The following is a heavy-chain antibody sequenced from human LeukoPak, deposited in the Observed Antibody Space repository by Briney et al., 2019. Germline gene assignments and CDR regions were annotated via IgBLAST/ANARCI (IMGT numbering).Heavy chain of an antibody. Sequence: GGSLRLSCAASGFTFSSYGMHWVRQAPGKGLEWVAFIRYDGSNKYYADSVMGRFTISRDNSKNTLCLQMNSLRTEDTAVFYCAKVRSTYNDSWGQGTLVTVSS. D-gene: IGHD2-2*01. CDR1: GFTFSSYG. CDR2: IRYDGSNK. J-gene: IGHJ4*02. V-gene: IGHV3-30*02. CDR3: AKVRSTYNDS.